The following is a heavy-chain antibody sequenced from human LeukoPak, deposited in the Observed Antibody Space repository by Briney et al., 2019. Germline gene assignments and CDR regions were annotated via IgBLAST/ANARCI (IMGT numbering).Heavy chain of an antibody. D-gene: IGHD3-10*01. J-gene: IGHJ4*02. CDR2: MNPNSGNT. CDR1: GYTFTSYD. CDR3: ARGRRVVRGVIYYFDY. V-gene: IGHV1-8*01. Sequence: ASVKVSCKASGYTFTSYDINWVRQATGQGLEWMGWMNPNSGNTGYAQKFQGGVTMTRNTSISTAYMELSSLRSEDTAVYYCARGRRVVRGVIYYFDYWGQGTLVTVSS.